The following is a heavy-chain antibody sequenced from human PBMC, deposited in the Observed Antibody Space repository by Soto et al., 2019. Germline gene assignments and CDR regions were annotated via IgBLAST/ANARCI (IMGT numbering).Heavy chain of an antibody. CDR3: VGLSHMDV. CDR2: INQDGSEK. Sequence: VQLVESGGGLVQPGGSLRLSCASSGFTFSTYRMNWVRQAPGKGLEWLANINQDGSEKYYVDSVKGRFTISRDNAKNSLYLQMNSLRVEDTAVYYCVGLSHMDVWGKGTTVTVSS. J-gene: IGHJ6*03. CDR1: GFTFSTYR. V-gene: IGHV3-7*01.